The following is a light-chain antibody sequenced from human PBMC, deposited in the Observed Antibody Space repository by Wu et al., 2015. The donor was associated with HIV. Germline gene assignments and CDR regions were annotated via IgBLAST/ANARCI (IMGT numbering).Light chain of an antibody. CDR2: GAS. Sequence: EILMTQSPATLSVSPGDRVTLSCTSSQSINSNLAWYQQKPGQAPRLLIYGASTRATDIPARFSGSESGTEFTLTINNIQSEDFALYYCQQYNNWPLWTFGQGTKVESK. J-gene: IGKJ1*01. CDR3: QQYNNWPLWT. V-gene: IGKV3-15*01. CDR1: QSINSN.